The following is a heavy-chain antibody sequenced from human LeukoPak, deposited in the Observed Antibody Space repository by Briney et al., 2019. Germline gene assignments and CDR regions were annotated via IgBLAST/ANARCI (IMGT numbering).Heavy chain of an antibody. D-gene: IGHD1-1*01. CDR3: ARQDGNSKYYFDY. V-gene: IGHV5-51*01. Sequence: PGESLKISCKGSGYSFTYYWIGWVRQMPGKGLEWMGIIYPGDYDTRYRPSFQGQVTISVDKSISTAYLQWSSLKASDTAMYYCARQDGNSKYYFDYWGQGTLVTVSS. CDR1: GYSFTYYW. CDR2: IYPGDYDT. J-gene: IGHJ4*02.